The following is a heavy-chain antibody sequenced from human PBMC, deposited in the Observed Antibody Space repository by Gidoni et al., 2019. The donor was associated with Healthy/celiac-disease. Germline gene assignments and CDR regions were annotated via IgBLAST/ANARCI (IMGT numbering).Heavy chain of an antibody. CDR3: ARDMTPRYDYIWGSYLWGVYDYGMDV. Sequence: TFSSYAMHWVRQAPGKGLEWVAVISYDGSNKYYADSVKGRLTISRDNSKNKLYLQMNSLRAEDTAVYYCARDMTPRYDYIWGSYLWGVYDYGMDVWGQGTTVTVS. CDR1: TFSSYA. V-gene: IGHV3-30-3*01. CDR2: ISYDGSNK. D-gene: IGHD3-16*02. J-gene: IGHJ6*02.